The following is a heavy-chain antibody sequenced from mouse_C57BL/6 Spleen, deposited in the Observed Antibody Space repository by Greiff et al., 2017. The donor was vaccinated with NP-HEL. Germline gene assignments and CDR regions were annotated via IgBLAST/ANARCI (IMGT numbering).Heavy chain of an antibody. CDR1: GFTFSSYG. D-gene: IGHD1-1*01. Sequence: EVKLMESGGDLVKPGGSLKLSCAASGFTFSSYGMSWVRQTPDKRLEWVATISSGGSYTYYPDSVKGRFTISRDNAKNTLYLQMSSLKSEDTAMYYCARHPLITTVVGYAMDYWGQGTSVTVSS. V-gene: IGHV5-6*01. CDR3: ARHPLITTVVGYAMDY. J-gene: IGHJ4*01. CDR2: ISSGGSYT.